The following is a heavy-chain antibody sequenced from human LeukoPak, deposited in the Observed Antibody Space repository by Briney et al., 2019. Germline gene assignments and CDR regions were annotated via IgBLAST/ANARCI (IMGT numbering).Heavy chain of an antibody. CDR1: GFSFSSYW. V-gene: IGHV3-7*03. Sequence: GGSLRLSSAASGFSFSSYWMSWVRQAPGKGLEWVANIKHDGSEKYYLDSVKGRFTFSKDSFKNTLYLQMNSLRAEDTAMYYCARLAVAGTKINDAFDIWGQGTTVTVSS. J-gene: IGHJ3*02. D-gene: IGHD6-19*01. CDR3: ARLAVAGTKINDAFDI. CDR2: IKHDGSEK.